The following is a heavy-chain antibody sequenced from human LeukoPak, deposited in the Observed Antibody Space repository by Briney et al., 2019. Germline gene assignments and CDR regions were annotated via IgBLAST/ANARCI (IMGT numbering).Heavy chain of an antibody. CDR3: AKRRYCSSTSCYTDDAFDI. Sequence: ASVKVSCKASGYTFTSYDINWVRQATGQGLEWMGWMNPNSGNTGYAQKFQGRVTITRNTSISTAYMELSSLRSEDTAVYYCAKRRYCSSTSCYTDDAFDIWGQGTMVTVSS. D-gene: IGHD2-2*02. CDR2: MNPNSGNT. V-gene: IGHV1-8*03. CDR1: GYTFTSYD. J-gene: IGHJ3*02.